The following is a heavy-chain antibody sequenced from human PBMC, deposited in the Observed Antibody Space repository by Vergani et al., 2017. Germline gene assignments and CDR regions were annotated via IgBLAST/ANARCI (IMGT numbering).Heavy chain of an antibody. D-gene: IGHD3-22*01. Sequence: EVQLVQSGAEVKKPGESLKISCQGSGYSITNYWIAWVRQRPGKGLEWMGIIYAGDSDVRYSPSFQGQVTMSVDKSLSTAYLQWSSLKASDTAMYYCATYHVPYSGYRTPYDDDAFDIWGQGTMVTVSS. J-gene: IGHJ3*02. CDR3: ATYHVPYSGYRTPYDDDAFDI. CDR2: IYAGDSDV. V-gene: IGHV5-51*03. CDR1: GYSITNYW.